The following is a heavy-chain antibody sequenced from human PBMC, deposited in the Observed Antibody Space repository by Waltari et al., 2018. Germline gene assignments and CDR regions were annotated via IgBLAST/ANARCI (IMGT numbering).Heavy chain of an antibody. CDR2: IGSSGSTI. Sequence: EVQLVESGGPLAQPGGSLRLSCVASGFTFSDYDMDWVRQVPGKGMGWVSYIGSSGSTIYYADSVRGRFTISRDNAKNSLYLEMSSLRAEDTALYYCARDGGAYCNGGNCSPFEQWGQGTLVTVSS. D-gene: IGHD2-15*01. CDR1: GFTFSDYD. V-gene: IGHV3-48*03. J-gene: IGHJ4*02. CDR3: ARDGGAYCNGGNCSPFEQ.